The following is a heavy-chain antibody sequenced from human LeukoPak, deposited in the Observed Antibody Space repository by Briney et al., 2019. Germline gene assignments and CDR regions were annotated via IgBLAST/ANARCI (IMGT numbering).Heavy chain of an antibody. Sequence: SETLSLTCTVSGGSISSYYWGWIRQPPGKGLEWIGSIYYSGSTYYNPSLKSRVIISVDSSKNQFSLKLSSVTAADTAVYYCARQGGGSYYIPSRISAFDIWGQGTMVTVSS. CDR2: IYYSGST. CDR3: ARQGGGSYYIPSRISAFDI. J-gene: IGHJ3*02. V-gene: IGHV4-39*01. D-gene: IGHD1-26*01. CDR1: GGSISSYY.